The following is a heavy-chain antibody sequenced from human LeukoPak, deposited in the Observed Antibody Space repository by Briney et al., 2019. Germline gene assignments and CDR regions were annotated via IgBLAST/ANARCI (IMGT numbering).Heavy chain of an antibody. CDR2: IYYSGST. V-gene: IGHV4-59*01. J-gene: IGHJ4*02. Sequence: SETLSLTCTVPGGSISSYYWSWIRQPPGKGLEWIGYIYYSGSTNYNPSLKSRVTISVDTSKNQFSLKLSSVTAADTAVYYCARTMVRGVTFDYWGQGTLVTVSS. CDR3: ARTMVRGVTFDY. CDR1: GGSISSYY. D-gene: IGHD3-10*01.